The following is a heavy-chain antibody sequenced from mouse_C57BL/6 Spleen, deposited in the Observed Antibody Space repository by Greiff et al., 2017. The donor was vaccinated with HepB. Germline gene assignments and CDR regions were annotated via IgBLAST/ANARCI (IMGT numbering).Heavy chain of an antibody. D-gene: IGHD1-1*01. Sequence: DVKLVESGGGLVQPGGSLKLSCAASGFTFSDYYMYWVRQTPEKRLEWVAYISNGGGSTYYPDTVKGRFTISRDNAKNTLYLQMSRLKSEDTAMYYCARRDGSSIYYAMDYWGQGTSVTVSS. J-gene: IGHJ4*01. CDR3: ARRDGSSIYYAMDY. V-gene: IGHV5-12*01. CDR1: GFTFSDYY. CDR2: ISNGGGST.